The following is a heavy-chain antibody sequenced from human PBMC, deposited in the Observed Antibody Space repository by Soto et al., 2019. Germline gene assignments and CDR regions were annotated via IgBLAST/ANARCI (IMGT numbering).Heavy chain of an antibody. CDR2: IYYSGST. Sequence: SETLSLTCTVSGGSISSGGYYWSWIRQHPGKGLEWIGYIYYSGSTYYNPSLKSRVTISVDTSKNQFSLKLSSVTAADTAVYYCARAYGGNSVIFDYWGQGTLVTVSS. CDR1: GGSISSGGYY. D-gene: IGHD2-21*02. V-gene: IGHV4-31*03. CDR3: ARAYGGNSVIFDY. J-gene: IGHJ4*02.